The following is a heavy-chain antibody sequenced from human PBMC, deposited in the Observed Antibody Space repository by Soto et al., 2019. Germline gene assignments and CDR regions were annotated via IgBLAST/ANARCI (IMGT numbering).Heavy chain of an antibody. V-gene: IGHV3-15*07. J-gene: IGHJ5*02. CDR1: GFTFSNAW. Sequence: GGSLRLSCAASGFTFSNAWMNWVRQAPGKGLEWVGRIKSKTDGGTTDYAAPVKGRFTISRDDSKNTLYLQMNSLKTEDTAVYYCTTDPLNPQWIQLWRNWFDPWGQGTLVTVSS. CDR2: IKSKTDGGTT. D-gene: IGHD5-18*01. CDR3: TTDPLNPQWIQLWRNWFDP.